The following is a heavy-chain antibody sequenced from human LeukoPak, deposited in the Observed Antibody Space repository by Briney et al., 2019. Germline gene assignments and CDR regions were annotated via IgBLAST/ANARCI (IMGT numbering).Heavy chain of an antibody. CDR3: APGRIVVAPYFDY. Sequence: GGSLRLSCAASGFTFSSYAMRWFRQAPGKGLEWVSAISGSGGSTYYADSVKGRFTISRDNSKNTLYLQMNSLRAEDTAVYYCAPGRIVVAPYFDYWGQGTLVTVSS. D-gene: IGHD3-22*01. J-gene: IGHJ4*02. CDR2: ISGSGGST. V-gene: IGHV3-23*01. CDR1: GFTFSSYA.